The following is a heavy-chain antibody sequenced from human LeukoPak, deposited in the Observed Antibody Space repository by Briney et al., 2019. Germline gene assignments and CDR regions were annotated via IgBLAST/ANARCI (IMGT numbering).Heavy chain of an antibody. Sequence: ASVKVSCKASGYTCTSYGISWVRHAPGQGLEWMGWISAYNGNTNYAQKLQGRVTMTTDTSTSTAYMELRSLRSDDTAVYYCARDLEVRFLEWLFIYYGMDVWGQGTTVTVSS. CDR1: GYTCTSYG. V-gene: IGHV1-18*01. D-gene: IGHD3-3*01. J-gene: IGHJ6*02. CDR2: ISAYNGNT. CDR3: ARDLEVRFLEWLFIYYGMDV.